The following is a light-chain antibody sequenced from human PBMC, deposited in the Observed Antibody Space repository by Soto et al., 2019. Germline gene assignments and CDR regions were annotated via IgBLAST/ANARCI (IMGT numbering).Light chain of an antibody. V-gene: IGLV9-49*01. CDR3: GADHGSGSNFVYQVV. CDR1: SGYSNYK. Sequence: QLVLTQPPSASASLGASVTLTCTLSSGYSNYKVDWYQQRPGKGPRFVMRVGTGGIVGSKGDGIPDRFSVLGSGLNRYLTIKNIQEEDESDYHCGADHGSGSNFVYQVVFGGGTKVTVL. J-gene: IGLJ2*01. CDR2: VGTGGIVG.